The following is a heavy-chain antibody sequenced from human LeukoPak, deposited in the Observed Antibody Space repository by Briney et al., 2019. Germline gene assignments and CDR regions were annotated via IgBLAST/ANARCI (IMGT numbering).Heavy chain of an antibody. J-gene: IGHJ4*02. CDR3: ARGRRPAAANTDY. V-gene: IGHV1-2*02. CDR2: INPNSGGT. D-gene: IGHD6-13*01. CDR1: GYTFTGYY. Sequence: ASVKVSCKASGYTFTGYYMHWVRQAPGQGLEWMGWINPNSGGTNYAQKFQGRVTMTRDTSISTVYMELSSLRSEDTAVYYCARGRRPAAANTDYWGQGTLVTVSS.